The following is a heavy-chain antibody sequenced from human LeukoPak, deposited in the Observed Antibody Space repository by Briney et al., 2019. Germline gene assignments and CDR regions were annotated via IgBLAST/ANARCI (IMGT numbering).Heavy chain of an antibody. CDR3: AAANSGSYYWQGY. V-gene: IGHV3-11*03. D-gene: IGHD1-26*01. Sequence: GGSLRLSCAASGFTFSDYYMSWIRQAPGKGLEWVSYISSSSNYTNYADAAKGRFSISRDNAKNSMYLQMNSLRAEDTAVYYCAAANSGSYYWQGYWGQGTLVTVSS. J-gene: IGHJ4*02. CDR1: GFTFSDYY. CDR2: ISSSSNYT.